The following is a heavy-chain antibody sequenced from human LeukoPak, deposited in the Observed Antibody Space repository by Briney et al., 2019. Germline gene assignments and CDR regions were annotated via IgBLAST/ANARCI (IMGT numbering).Heavy chain of an antibody. D-gene: IGHD1-26*01. V-gene: IGHV3-21*01. CDR3: ARQFGGSYGY. J-gene: IGHJ4*02. CDR1: GFTVSSYS. Sequence: GGSLRLSCAASGFTVSSYSMNWVRQAPGRGLEWVSSITTGSDIYYADSVKGRFTISRDNAKNSLYLDMNSLGAEDTAVYYCARQFGGSYGYWGQGTLVTVSS. CDR2: ITTGSDI.